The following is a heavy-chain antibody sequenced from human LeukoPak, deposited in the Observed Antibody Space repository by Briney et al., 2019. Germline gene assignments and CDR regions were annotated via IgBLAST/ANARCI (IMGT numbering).Heavy chain of an antibody. J-gene: IGHJ4*02. V-gene: IGHV3-74*01. CDR1: GFTFSSYW. D-gene: IGHD6-13*01. CDR3: VREFRIVEAGPFDY. CDR2: INTDGSST. Sequence: PGGSLRLSCAASGFTFSSYWMHWVRQAPGKGLVWVSRINTDGSSTNYADSVKGRFTISRDNAKNTVNLQMNSLRAEDTAVYYCVREFRIVEAGPFDYWGQGILVTVSS.